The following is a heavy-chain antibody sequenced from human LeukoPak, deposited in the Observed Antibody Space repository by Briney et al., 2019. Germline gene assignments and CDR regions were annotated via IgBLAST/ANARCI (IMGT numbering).Heavy chain of an antibody. Sequence: GGSLRLSCAGSGFAFSNYWVHWVRQAPGKGLMWVSRINIDGSRTDYADSVRGQFTISRDNAKNTLSLQMNSLTAEDTAVYYCARAMGGSNDFWGQGTLVTVSS. CDR3: ARAMGGSNDF. CDR2: INIDGSRT. V-gene: IGHV3-74*01. J-gene: IGHJ4*02. D-gene: IGHD4-11*01. CDR1: GFAFSNYW.